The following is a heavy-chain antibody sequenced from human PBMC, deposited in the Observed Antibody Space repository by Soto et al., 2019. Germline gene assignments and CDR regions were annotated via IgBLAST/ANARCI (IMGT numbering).Heavy chain of an antibody. CDR1: GFTFDSYA. CDR2: ISYGGNNA. V-gene: IGHV3-30-3*01. J-gene: IGHJ6*02. D-gene: IGHD4-17*01. CDR3: ARDKRSSGDTYYYGLDV. Sequence: PGGSLRLSCSGTGFTFDSYAGHWVRQAPGKGLECVAFISYGGNNADYADSVRGRFTISRDNSKNTVFLQMKSLRAGDTAVYYCARDKRSSGDTYYYGLDVWGRGTWVTVYS.